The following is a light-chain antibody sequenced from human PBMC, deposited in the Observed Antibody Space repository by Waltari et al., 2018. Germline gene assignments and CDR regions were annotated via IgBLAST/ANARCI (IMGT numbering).Light chain of an antibody. V-gene: IGLV2-14*01. Sequence: QSALPQPASVSGSPGQSITISCTGTSSDVGGYNYVSWYQQHPGKAPKLMICEVSNRPSGVSNRFSGSKSGNTASLTISGLQAEDEADYYCSSYTSSSTHNFVFGPGTKVTVL. CDR1: SSDVGGYNY. CDR2: EVS. CDR3: SSYTSSSTHNFV. J-gene: IGLJ1*01.